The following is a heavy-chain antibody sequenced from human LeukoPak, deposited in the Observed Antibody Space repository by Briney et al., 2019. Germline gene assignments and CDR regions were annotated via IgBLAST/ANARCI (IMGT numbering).Heavy chain of an antibody. D-gene: IGHD6-25*01. CDR2: MSTSGNS. Sequence: PSETLSLTCTVSVGSISGYYWSWLRQPAGKGLEWIGRMSTSGNSNYIPSLVSRVTMSVDTSKNQFSLNLSSVTAADTAVYYCARESGSMRWFDLWGQGTLVTVSS. CDR3: ARESGSMRWFDL. J-gene: IGHJ5*02. CDR1: VGSISGYY. V-gene: IGHV4-4*07.